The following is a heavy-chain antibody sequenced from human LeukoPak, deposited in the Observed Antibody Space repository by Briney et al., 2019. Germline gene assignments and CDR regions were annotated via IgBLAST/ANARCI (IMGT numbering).Heavy chain of an antibody. CDR2: IYSGGST. Sequence: GGSLRLSCAASGFTVSSNYMSWVRQAPGKGLEWVSVIYSGGSTYYADSVKGRFTISRDNSKNTLYLQMNSLRAEDTAVYYCARDRDIVAPFDYWGQGTLVTVSS. D-gene: IGHD5-12*01. CDR1: GFTVSSNY. J-gene: IGHJ4*02. CDR3: ARDRDIVAPFDY. V-gene: IGHV3-53*01.